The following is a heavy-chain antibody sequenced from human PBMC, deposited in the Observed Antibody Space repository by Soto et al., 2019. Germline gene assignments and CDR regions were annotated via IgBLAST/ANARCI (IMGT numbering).Heavy chain of an antibody. J-gene: IGHJ4*02. CDR1: GFTFSNYG. CDR2: ISYDGSNK. D-gene: IGHD6-13*01. Sequence: PGGSLRLSCAASGFTFSNYGMHWVRQAPGKGLEWVAVISYDGSNKYYADSVKGRFTISRDNSKNTLYVQMNSLRAEDTAVYHCAKDLRYSSSWYYFDQWGQGTLVTVSS. CDR3: AKDLRYSSSWYYFDQ. V-gene: IGHV3-30*18.